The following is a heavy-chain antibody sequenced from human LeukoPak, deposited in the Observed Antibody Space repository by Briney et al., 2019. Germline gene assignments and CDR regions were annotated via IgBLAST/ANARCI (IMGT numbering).Heavy chain of an antibody. D-gene: IGHD5-12*01. J-gene: IGHJ6*02. CDR2: ISYDGSNK. CDR1: GFTFSSYA. Sequence: PGGSLRLSCAASGFTFSSYAMHWVRQAPGKGLEWVAVISYDGSNKYYADSVKDRFTISRDNSKNTLYLQMNSLRAEDTAVYYCARDRGSRYEYYYYYYGMDVWGQGTTVTVSS. CDR3: ARDRGSRYEYYYYYYGMDV. V-gene: IGHV3-30-3*01.